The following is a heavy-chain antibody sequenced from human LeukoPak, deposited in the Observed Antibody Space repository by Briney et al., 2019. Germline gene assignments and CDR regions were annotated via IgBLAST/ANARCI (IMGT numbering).Heavy chain of an antibody. CDR1: GFTFSSYS. CDR2: ISSSGNTI. V-gene: IGHV3-48*04. D-gene: IGHD2/OR15-2a*01. CDR3: ARDPTSLYRFDP. Sequence: GGSLRLSCAASGFTFSSYSMNWVRQAPGKGLEWVSYISSSGNTIDYADSVKGRFTISRDNAKNSLYLQMVSLRAEDTAVYYCARDPTSLYRFDPWGQGTLVTVSS. J-gene: IGHJ5*02.